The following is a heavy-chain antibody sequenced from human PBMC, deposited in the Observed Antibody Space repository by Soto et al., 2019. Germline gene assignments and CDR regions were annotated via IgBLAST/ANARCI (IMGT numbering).Heavy chain of an antibody. CDR1: GFSFRDYV. J-gene: IGHJ4*02. CDR2: IGPYGNSI. Sequence: VGSLRLSCASSGFSFRDYVMSWIRHSPGKGLEWVSYIGPYGNSIYYADSVKGRFTISRDDAKKSLYLHMNSLRVEDTALYYCARDDYTYGVYWGQGSLVSVSS. V-gene: IGHV3-11*01. D-gene: IGHD3-3*01. CDR3: ARDDYTYGVY.